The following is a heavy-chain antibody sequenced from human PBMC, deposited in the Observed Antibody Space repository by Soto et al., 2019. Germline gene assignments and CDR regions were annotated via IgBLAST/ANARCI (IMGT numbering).Heavy chain of an antibody. J-gene: IGHJ3*02. CDR3: TIAMTGHDSFDI. CDR2: IHPSGGTT. Sequence: ASVKVSCKASGYTFTDYYMNWVRQAPGQGLEWMGIIHPSGGTTTYAQKFQGSVTMTRDTSTSTVYLELSSLRSEGTAVYYCTIAMTGHDSFDIWGQGTTVTVSS. CDR1: GYTFTDYY. V-gene: IGHV1-46*03. D-gene: IGHD3-9*01.